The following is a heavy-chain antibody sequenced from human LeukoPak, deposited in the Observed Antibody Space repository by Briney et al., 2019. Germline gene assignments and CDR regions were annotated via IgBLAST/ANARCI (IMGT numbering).Heavy chain of an antibody. CDR1: GFTFSSYA. D-gene: IGHD4-17*01. J-gene: IGHJ4*02. V-gene: IGHV3-23*01. CDR3: AKDRDYGAYPSVAFDY. Sequence: PGGSLRLSCAASGFTFSSYAMSWVRQAPGAGLEWVSAISGSGGSTYYADSVKGRFTISRDNSKNTLYLQMNSLRAEDTAVYYSAKDRDYGAYPSVAFDYWGQGTLLTVSS. CDR2: ISGSGGST.